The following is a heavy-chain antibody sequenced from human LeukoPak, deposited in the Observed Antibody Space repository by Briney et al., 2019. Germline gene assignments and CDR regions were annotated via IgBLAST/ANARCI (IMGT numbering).Heavy chain of an antibody. V-gene: IGHV3-7*01. J-gene: IGHJ4*02. CDR1: GFIFSSYW. CDR2: IKQDGSEK. CDR3: ARDLTYYYDSSGYYFLD. Sequence: GGSLRLSCAASGFIFSSYWMSWVRQAPGKGLEWVANIKQDGSEKYYVDSVKGRFTISRDNAKNSLYLQMNSLRAEDTAVYYCARDLTYYYDSSGYYFLDWGQGTLVTVSS. D-gene: IGHD3-22*01.